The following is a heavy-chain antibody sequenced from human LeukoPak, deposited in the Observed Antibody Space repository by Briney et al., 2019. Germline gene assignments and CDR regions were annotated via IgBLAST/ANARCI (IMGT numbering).Heavy chain of an antibody. Sequence: SVKVSCKASGFVFTAHWMHWVRQAPGQGLEWMGGTIPIFGTANYAQKFQGRVTITADESTSTAYMELSSLRSEDTAVYYCAREGAYCGGDCYSGYYFDYWGQGTLVTVSS. D-gene: IGHD2-21*02. CDR2: TIPIFGTA. CDR1: GFVFTAHW. V-gene: IGHV1-69*13. CDR3: AREGAYCGGDCYSGYYFDY. J-gene: IGHJ4*02.